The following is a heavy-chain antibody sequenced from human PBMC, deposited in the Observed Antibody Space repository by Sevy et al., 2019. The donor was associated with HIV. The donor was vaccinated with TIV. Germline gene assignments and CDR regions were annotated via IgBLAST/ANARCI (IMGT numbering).Heavy chain of an antibody. CDR2: ISYDGSNK. Sequence: GGFLRLSCAASGFTFSSYAMHWVRQAPGKGLEWVAVISYDGSNKYYADSVKGRFTISRDNSKNTLYLQMNSLRAEDTAVYYCARERGYSYGRPLDYWGQGTLVTVSS. V-gene: IGHV3-30-3*01. CDR1: GFTFSSYA. J-gene: IGHJ4*02. CDR3: ARERGYSYGRPLDY. D-gene: IGHD5-18*01.